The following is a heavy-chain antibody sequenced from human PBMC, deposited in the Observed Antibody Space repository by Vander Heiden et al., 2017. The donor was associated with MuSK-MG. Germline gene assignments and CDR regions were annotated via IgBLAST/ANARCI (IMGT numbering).Heavy chain of an antibody. J-gene: IGHJ4*02. CDR2: IYYSGST. Sequence: QLQLQESGPGLVKPSETLSLTCTVSGGSISSSSYYWGWIRQHPGKGLEWIGSIYYSGSTYYNPSLKSRVTISVDTSKNQFSLKLSSVTAADTAVYYCASPASRHWFSAEYYFDYWVQGTLVTVSS. CDR3: ASPASRHWFSAEYYFDY. CDR1: GGSISSSSYY. D-gene: IGHD3-10*01. V-gene: IGHV4-39*01.